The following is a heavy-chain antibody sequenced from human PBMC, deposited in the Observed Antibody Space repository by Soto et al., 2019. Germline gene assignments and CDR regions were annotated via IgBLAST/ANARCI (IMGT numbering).Heavy chain of an antibody. J-gene: IGHJ6*02. V-gene: IGHV1-69*01. Sequence: QVQLVQSGAEVRKPGSSVRVSCKASGDRFSTYAFNWVRQAPGQGLEWLGGIMTFFGAAMYAQKFQGRVTITADELTTTVYLELSGLRYEDTAVYYCPRGGKERFRGPGMDVWGQGTPVTVSS. CDR1: GDRFSTYA. CDR2: IMTFFGAA. D-gene: IGHD1-1*01. CDR3: PRGGKERFRGPGMDV.